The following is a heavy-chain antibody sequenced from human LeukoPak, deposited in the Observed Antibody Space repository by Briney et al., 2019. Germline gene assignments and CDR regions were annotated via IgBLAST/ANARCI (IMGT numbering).Heavy chain of an antibody. CDR1: GYTLTELS. D-gene: IGHD3-22*01. Sequence: ASVKVSCKVSGYTLTELSMHWVRQAPGKGLEWMGGFDPEDGETIYAQKFQGRVTMTEDTSTDTAYMELSSPRSEDTAVYYCATVDRYDSSGYYYFDYWGQGTLVTVSS. V-gene: IGHV1-24*01. CDR2: FDPEDGET. CDR3: ATVDRYDSSGYYYFDY. J-gene: IGHJ4*02.